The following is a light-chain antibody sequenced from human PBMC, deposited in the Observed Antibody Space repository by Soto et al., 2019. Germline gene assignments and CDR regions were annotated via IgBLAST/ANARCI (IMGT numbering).Light chain of an antibody. Sequence: ALTQPPSASGSPGQAVTISCTGTSSDVGSYNYVSWYRLHPGKAPKLMIYEVTKRPSGVPDRFSGSKSGNTASLTVSGLQAEDEADYYCSSYAGSNIYVFGTGTKVTAL. V-gene: IGLV2-8*01. J-gene: IGLJ1*01. CDR1: SSDVGSYNY. CDR3: SSYAGSNIYV. CDR2: EVT.